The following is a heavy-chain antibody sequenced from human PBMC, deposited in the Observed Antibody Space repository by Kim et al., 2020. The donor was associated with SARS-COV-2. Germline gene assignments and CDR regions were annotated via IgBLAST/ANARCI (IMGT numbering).Heavy chain of an antibody. Sequence: GGSLRLSCAVSGFTLSSYDTHWVRHGPEKGMDWVSRIGTKADTYYPDSVKDRFTISRETAKDSFYLQMNSLRAEDTAVHYCARGPIEEGIRATKGYLDLWGRGTVVTVSS. CDR1: GFTLSSYD. D-gene: IGHD1-20*01. J-gene: IGHJ2*01. CDR3: ARGPIEEGIRATKGYLDL. V-gene: IGHV3-13*01. CDR2: IGTKADT.